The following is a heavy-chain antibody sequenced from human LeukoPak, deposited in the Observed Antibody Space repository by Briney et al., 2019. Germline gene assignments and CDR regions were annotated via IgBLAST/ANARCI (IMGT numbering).Heavy chain of an antibody. D-gene: IGHD1-26*01. J-gene: IGHJ4*02. CDR2: VSAYNGNT. Sequence: EASVKVSCKASGYTFTSYGISWVRQAPGQGLEWMGWVSAYNGNTNYAQKLQGRVTMTTDTSTSTAYMELRSLRSDDTAVYYCARGRSSGSPHLFDYWGRGTLVTVSS. CDR1: GYTFTSYG. CDR3: ARGRSSGSPHLFDY. V-gene: IGHV1-18*01.